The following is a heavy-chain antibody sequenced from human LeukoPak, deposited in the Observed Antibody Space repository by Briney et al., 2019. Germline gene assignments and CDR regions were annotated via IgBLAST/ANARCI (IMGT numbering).Heavy chain of an antibody. CDR2: INHSGST. D-gene: IGHD6-19*01. V-gene: IGHV4-34*01. J-gene: IGHJ4*02. CDR3: ARVGIAVAVRY. Sequence: PSETLSLTCAVYGGSFSGYYWSWIRQPPGKGLEWIGEINHSGSTNYNPSLKSRVTISVDTSKNQFSLKLSSVTAADTAVYYCARVGIAVAVRYWGQGTLVTVSS. CDR1: GGSFSGYY.